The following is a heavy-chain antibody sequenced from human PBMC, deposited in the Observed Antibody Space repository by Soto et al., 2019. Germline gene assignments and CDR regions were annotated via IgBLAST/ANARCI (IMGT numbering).Heavy chain of an antibody. J-gene: IGHJ6*02. D-gene: IGHD6-6*01. V-gene: IGHV3-23*01. CDR3: AKVQSSIAGRPYGRDG. Sequence: PGGSLRLSCAASGFTFSSYAMSWVRQAPGKGLEWVSGISASGGLTYYEDSVKGRFTISRDNSRKTLHLQMNSLRAEDTAVFFCAKVQSSIAGRPYGRDGWGQGTTVTVSS. CDR1: GFTFSSYA. CDR2: ISASGGLT.